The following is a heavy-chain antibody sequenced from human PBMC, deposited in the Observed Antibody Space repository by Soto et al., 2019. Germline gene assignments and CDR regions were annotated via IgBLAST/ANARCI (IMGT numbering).Heavy chain of an antibody. D-gene: IGHD4-4*01. CDR3: ARGRHRNPDY. Sequence: ASVKVSCKTSVYTFINFGITWVRQAPGQGLEWVGKIRGYNGDTNYAPKLQGRVTTTTDTSTSTAYLELRTLRSDDTAVYYCARGRHRNPDYWGQGTLVTV. J-gene: IGHJ4*02. CDR2: IRGYNGDT. CDR1: VYTFINFG. V-gene: IGHV1-18*04.